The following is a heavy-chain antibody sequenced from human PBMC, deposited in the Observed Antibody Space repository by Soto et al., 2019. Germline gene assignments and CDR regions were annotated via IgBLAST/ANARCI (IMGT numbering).Heavy chain of an antibody. D-gene: IGHD2-15*01. V-gene: IGHV3-13*01. CDR1: GFTFSGLD. CDR2: IGTAGDT. Sequence: EVQLVESGGNLVQPGGSLRLSCEASGFTFSGLDMHWVHQPPGKGLEWVSSIGTAGDTYYAVSVKGRFTISRDNAKNSLSLQMNSLRAGDMAVYFCAKSQEVGAHFFDSWGQGTQVTVSS. J-gene: IGHJ4*02. CDR3: AKSQEVGAHFFDS.